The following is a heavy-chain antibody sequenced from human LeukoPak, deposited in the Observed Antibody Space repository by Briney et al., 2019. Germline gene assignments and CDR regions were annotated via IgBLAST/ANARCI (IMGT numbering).Heavy chain of an antibody. Sequence: GASVKVSCKASGYTFTTLDINWVRQATGQGLEWMGWINPNSGNTGNAQKFQGRVTITRDTSMSTAYMELSSLRSEDTAVYYCARGGGKRVPAAMGRRNYYYYYMDVWGKGTTVTVSS. D-gene: IGHD2-2*01. J-gene: IGHJ6*03. CDR1: GYTFTTLD. V-gene: IGHV1-8*03. CDR2: INPNSGNT. CDR3: ARGGGKRVPAAMGRRNYYYYYMDV.